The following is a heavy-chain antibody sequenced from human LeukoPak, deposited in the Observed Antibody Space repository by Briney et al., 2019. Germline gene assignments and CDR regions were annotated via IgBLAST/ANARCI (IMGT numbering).Heavy chain of an antibody. CDR3: ERESYGDHFFDY. CDR2: ISYDGSNK. Sequence: GGSLRLSCAASGFTFSRYAMHWVRQAPAKGLEWVAVISYDGSNKYYADSVKGRFTISRDNSKNTLYLQMNSLRAEDTAVYYCERESYGDHFFDYWGQGTLVTVSS. J-gene: IGHJ4*02. CDR1: GFTFSRYA. V-gene: IGHV3-30-3*01. D-gene: IGHD4-17*01.